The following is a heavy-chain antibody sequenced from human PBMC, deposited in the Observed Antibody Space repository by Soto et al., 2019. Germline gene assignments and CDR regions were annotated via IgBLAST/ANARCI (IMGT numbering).Heavy chain of an antibody. CDR2: IYYSGRT. J-gene: IGHJ4*02. D-gene: IGHD2-21*01. V-gene: IGHV4-61*01. CDR3: ARVSPVWYYFDY. Sequence: SETLSLTCTVSGGSVSSGSYYWSWIRQPPGKGLEWIGYIYYSGRTNYNPSLKSRVTISVDTSKNQFSLKLSSVTAADTAVYYCARVSPVWYYFDYWGQGTLVTVSS. CDR1: GGSVSSGSYY.